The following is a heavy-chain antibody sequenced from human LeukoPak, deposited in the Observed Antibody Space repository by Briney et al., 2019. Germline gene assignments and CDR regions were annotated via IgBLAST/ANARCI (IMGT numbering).Heavy chain of an antibody. D-gene: IGHD1-1*01. CDR2: IYAGGET. Sequence: PGGSQRLSCAASGFTVTTNYMTWVRQAPGKGLEWVSHIYAGGETFYADSVKGRFTVSRDKSINTLYLQMNSLSAEDTAFYYCARARIGTSGTKSNRWFDPWGQGILVTVAS. J-gene: IGHJ5*02. CDR3: ARARIGTSGTKSNRWFDP. CDR1: GFTVTTNY. V-gene: IGHV3-66*02.